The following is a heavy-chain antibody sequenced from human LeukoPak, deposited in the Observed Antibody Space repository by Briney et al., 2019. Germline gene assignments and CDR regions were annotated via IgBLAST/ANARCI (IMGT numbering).Heavy chain of an antibody. CDR1: GGSISSGSYY. CDR2: IYYSGST. Sequence: SETLSLTCTVSGGSISSGSYYWGWIRQPPGKGLEWIGRIYYSGSTYYNPSLKSRVTISVGRSKNQFSLKLTSVTAADTAVYYCARFPYYYDSPIWGQGTMVTVSS. V-gene: IGHV4-39*01. J-gene: IGHJ3*02. D-gene: IGHD3-22*01. CDR3: ARFPYYYDSPI.